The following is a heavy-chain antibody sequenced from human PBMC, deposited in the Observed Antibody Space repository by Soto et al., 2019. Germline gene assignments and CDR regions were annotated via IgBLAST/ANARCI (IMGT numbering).Heavy chain of an antibody. D-gene: IGHD4-4*01. V-gene: IGHV4-34*01. CDR3: ASPAGADYTFDY. CDR1: GGSFSGYC. CDR2: IYYRGST. Sequence: PSETLSLTCAVYGGSFSGYCWSWIRQPPGRGLEWIGTIYYRGSTYYNPSLESRVTISADTSKNQLSLNLRSVTAADTAVYYCASPAGADYTFDYWGQGILVTVSS. J-gene: IGHJ4*02.